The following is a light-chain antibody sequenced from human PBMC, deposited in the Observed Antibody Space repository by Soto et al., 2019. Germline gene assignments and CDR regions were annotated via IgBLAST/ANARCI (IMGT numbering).Light chain of an antibody. Sequence: DIQLTQSPSFLSASVGDRVSITCRASQDIGSYLAWYQQEPGKAPKLLIYAASTLQSGVPSRFSGFGSGTEFTPTISTLQPEDVATYYCQQLKSYLTFGPGTRVDI. CDR1: QDIGSY. CDR3: QQLKSYLT. J-gene: IGKJ3*01. V-gene: IGKV1-9*01. CDR2: AAS.